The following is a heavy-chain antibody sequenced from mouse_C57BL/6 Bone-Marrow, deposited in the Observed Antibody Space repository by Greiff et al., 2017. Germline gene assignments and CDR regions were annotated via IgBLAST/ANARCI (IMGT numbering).Heavy chain of an antibody. CDR1: GFTFHTYA. CDR3: VREETGDYFDY. Sequence: EVQGVESGGGLVQPKGSLKLSCAASGFTFHTYAMHWVRPAPRKGLEWVARLRSQSSNYATYYADSVKDRFTISRDHSQSMLYLNMNYLKTEDIAMYYCVREETGDYFDYWGQGTTLTVSS. J-gene: IGHJ2*01. V-gene: IGHV10-3*01. CDR2: LRSQSSNYAT.